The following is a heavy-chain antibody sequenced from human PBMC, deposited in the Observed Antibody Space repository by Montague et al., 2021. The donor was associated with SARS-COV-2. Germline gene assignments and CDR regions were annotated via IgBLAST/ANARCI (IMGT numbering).Heavy chain of an antibody. J-gene: IGHJ4*02. D-gene: IGHD5-18*01. CDR2: IYYSGSS. V-gene: IGHV4-61*01. Sequence: SETLSLTCTVSGASVSSGSHYWIWIRQPPGKGLKFIGYIYYSGSSKYNPSLKSRVTISVDTSTNQVSLKVSSVTAADSAVYFCARGAGYSYGVDYWGQGTLVTVSS. CDR1: GASVSSGSHY. CDR3: ARGAGYSYGVDY.